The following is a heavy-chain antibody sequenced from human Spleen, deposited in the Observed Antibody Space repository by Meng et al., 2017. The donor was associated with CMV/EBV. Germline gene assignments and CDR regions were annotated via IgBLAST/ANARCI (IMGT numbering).Heavy chain of an antibody. CDR3: AKKFGWGLNGGARNYGMDV. D-gene: IGHD2-21*01. Sequence: GGSLRLSCVASGFTFSNYWLNWFRQAPGKGLEWVSAISGGGADTLYADSVRGRFTISRDNSKGTSYLQMNSLRAEDTAIYYCAKKFGWGLNGGARNYGMDVWGQGTTVTVSS. CDR2: ISGGGADT. J-gene: IGHJ6*02. CDR1: GFTFSNYW. V-gene: IGHV3-23*01.